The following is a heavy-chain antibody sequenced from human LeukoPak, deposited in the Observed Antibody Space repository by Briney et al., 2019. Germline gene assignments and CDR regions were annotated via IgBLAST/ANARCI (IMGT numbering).Heavy chain of an antibody. D-gene: IGHD1-26*01. CDR1: GFTFSSYG. CDR3: AKDSGSSSDAFDI. CDR2: ISYDGSNK. V-gene: IGHV3-30*18. J-gene: IGHJ3*02. Sequence: GRSLRLSCAASGFTFSSYGMHWVRQAPGKGLEWVAVISYDGSNKYYADSVKGRFTISRDNSKNTLYLQMNSLRAEDTAVYYCAKDSGSSSDAFDIWGLGTMVTVSS.